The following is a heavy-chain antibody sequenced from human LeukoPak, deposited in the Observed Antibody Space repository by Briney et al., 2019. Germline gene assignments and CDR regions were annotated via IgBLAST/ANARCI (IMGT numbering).Heavy chain of an antibody. Sequence: ASVKVSCKASGYTFTGYYMHWVRQAPGQGLEWMGWINPNSGGTNYAQKFQGRVTMTRDTSISTAYMELSRLRSDDTAVYCCARDYYDSSGYPGVQYYYYMDVWGKGTTVTVSS. J-gene: IGHJ6*03. CDR1: GYTFTGYY. CDR2: INPNSGGT. D-gene: IGHD3-22*01. CDR3: ARDYYDSSGYPGVQYYYYMDV. V-gene: IGHV1-2*02.